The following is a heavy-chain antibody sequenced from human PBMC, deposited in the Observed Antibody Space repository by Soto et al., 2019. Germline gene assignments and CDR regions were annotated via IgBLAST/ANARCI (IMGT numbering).Heavy chain of an antibody. CDR1: GGSSSGYY. CDR2: INHSGST. CDR3: ARVSGYSYRSRFSFDY. J-gene: IGHJ4*02. Sequence: PSETLCLTCAVYGGSSSGYYWSGIRQLPGKGLEWIGEINHSGSTNYNPSLKSRVTISVDTSKNQFSLELSSVTAADTAVYYCARVSGYSYRSRFSFDYWGQGTLVTVFS. D-gene: IGHD5-18*01. V-gene: IGHV4-34*01.